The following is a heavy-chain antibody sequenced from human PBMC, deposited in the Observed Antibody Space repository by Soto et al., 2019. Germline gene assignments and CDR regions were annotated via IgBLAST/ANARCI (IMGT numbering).Heavy chain of an antibody. CDR2: IIPIFGAT. CDR3: AIAHPYHRYDMDV. Sequence: ASVKVSCKASGVTFSSYAISWLRQAPGQGLEWMGGIIPIFGATNYAHLVQGRLTITAEESTMTLYMELGSRRSKDTAVYYCAIAHPYHRYDMDVWTQGTRVTVAS. V-gene: IGHV1-69*13. CDR1: GVTFSSYA. J-gene: IGHJ6*02.